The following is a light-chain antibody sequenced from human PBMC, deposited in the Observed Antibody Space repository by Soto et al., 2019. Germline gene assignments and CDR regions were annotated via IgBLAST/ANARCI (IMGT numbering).Light chain of an antibody. CDR1: QSVSSR. CDR2: GAS. V-gene: IGKV3-15*01. J-gene: IGKJ1*01. CDR3: HQYNNLWT. Sequence: EIVMTQSPATLSVSPGERVTLSCRASQSVSSRLAWYQQKPGQSPRLLIYGASTRATGIPARFSGSGSGTEFTLTSRRLQSEDFGVYYCHQYNNLWTFGQGTKVEIK.